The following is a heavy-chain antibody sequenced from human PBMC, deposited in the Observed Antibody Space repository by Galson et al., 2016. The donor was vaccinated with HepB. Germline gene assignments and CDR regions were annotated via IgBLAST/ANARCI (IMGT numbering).Heavy chain of an antibody. CDR1: GFVFSNFG. D-gene: IGHD1-1*01. CDR2: ISTRRTT. Sequence: SLRLSCAASGFVFSNFGLSWVRQAPGKGLEWVASISTRRTTYYSDSVQGRFPISRDNSNNPLYLQMNGLRAEDTAVYYCAKERLVRRIFDHWGQGTLLTVSS. V-gene: IGHV3-23*01. CDR3: AKERLVRRIFDH. J-gene: IGHJ4*02.